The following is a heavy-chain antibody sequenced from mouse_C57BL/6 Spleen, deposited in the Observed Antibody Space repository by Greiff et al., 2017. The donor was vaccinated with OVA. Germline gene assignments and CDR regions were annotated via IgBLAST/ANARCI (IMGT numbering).Heavy chain of an antibody. V-gene: IGHV1-64*01. CDR2: IHPNSGST. J-gene: IGHJ3*01. Sequence: VQLQQPGAELVKPGASVKLSCKASGYTFTSYWMHWVKQRPGQGLEWIGMIHPNSGSTNYNEKFKGKATLTVDKSSSTAYMQLSSLTSEDSAVYYCARDDYGFAYWGQGTLVTVSA. CDR3: ARDDYGFAY. CDR1: GYTFTSYW. D-gene: IGHD2-4*01.